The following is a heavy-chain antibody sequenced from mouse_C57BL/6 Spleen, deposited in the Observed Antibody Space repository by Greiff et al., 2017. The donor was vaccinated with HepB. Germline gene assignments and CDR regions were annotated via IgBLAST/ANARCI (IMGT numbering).Heavy chain of an antibody. V-gene: IGHV1-59*01. D-gene: IGHD1-1*01. CDR1: GYTFTSYW. CDR2: IDPSDSYT. CDR3: ARIPITTVVATNFDV. J-gene: IGHJ1*03. Sequence: QVQLQQPGAELVRPGTSVKLSCKASGYTFTSYWMHWVKQRPGQGLEWIGVIDPSDSYTNYNQKFKGKATLTVDTSSSTAYMQLSSLTSEDSAVYYCARIPITTVVATNFDVWGTGTTVTVSS.